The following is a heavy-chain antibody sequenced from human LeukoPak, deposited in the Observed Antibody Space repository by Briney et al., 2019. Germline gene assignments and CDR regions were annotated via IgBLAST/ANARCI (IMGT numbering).Heavy chain of an antibody. Sequence: GGSLRLSCAASGFMFRNYWMSWVRQAPGKGLEWVANIKQDGSEKHYVDPVKGRFTISRDNAKNSLYLQMNSLRAEDTAVYYCAREGPVVIPTTPSPSYYYYMDVWGKGTTVTVSS. J-gene: IGHJ6*03. D-gene: IGHD2-2*01. CDR3: AREGPVVIPTTPSPSYYYYMDV. CDR1: GFMFRNYW. CDR2: IKQDGSEK. V-gene: IGHV3-7*01.